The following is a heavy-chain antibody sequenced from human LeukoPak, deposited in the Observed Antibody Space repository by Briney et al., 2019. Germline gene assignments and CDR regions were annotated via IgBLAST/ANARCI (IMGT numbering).Heavy chain of an antibody. Sequence: ASVKVSCKASGYALTNYYMSWVRQAPGQGPEWMGAIDPSSGNTQFAPKFQGRVAMTRDTSTSTVYMELSSLRSEDTAMYYCAREIEGAGQNYYYYMDVWGKGTTVTVSS. J-gene: IGHJ6*03. V-gene: IGHV1-46*01. CDR1: GYALTNYY. CDR2: IDPSSGNT. CDR3: AREIEGAGQNYYYYMDV. D-gene: IGHD2/OR15-2a*01.